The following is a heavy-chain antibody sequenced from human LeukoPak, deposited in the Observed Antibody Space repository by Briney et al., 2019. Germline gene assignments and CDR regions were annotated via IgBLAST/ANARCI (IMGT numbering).Heavy chain of an antibody. CDR3: AKGSELLYQDNWFDP. J-gene: IGHJ5*02. D-gene: IGHD2-2*02. CDR1: GFTFSGYA. Sequence: GRSLRLSCAASGFTFSGYAMHWVRQAPGKGLEWVAGISHDGSNKYYADSVKGRFTISRDNAKNSLYLQMNSLRAEDTALYYCAKGSELLYQDNWFDPWGQGTLVTVSS. CDR2: ISHDGSNK. V-gene: IGHV3-30*04.